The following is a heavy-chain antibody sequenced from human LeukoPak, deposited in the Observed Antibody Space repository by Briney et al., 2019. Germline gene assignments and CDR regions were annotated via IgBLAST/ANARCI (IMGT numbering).Heavy chain of an antibody. D-gene: IGHD6-19*01. J-gene: IGHJ4*02. V-gene: IGHV4-59*01. CDR1: GGSISSYY. CDR2: IYYSGST. Sequence: KASETLSLTCTVSGGSISSYYWCWIRQPPGKGLEWIGYIYYSGSTNYNPSLKSRVTISVDTSNNQFSLKLSSVTAADTAVYYCARSYSSGWYTPRYWGQGTLVTVSS. CDR3: ARSYSSGWYTPRY.